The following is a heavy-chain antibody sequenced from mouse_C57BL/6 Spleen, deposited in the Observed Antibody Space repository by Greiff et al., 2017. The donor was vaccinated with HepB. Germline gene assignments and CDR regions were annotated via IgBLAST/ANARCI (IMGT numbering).Heavy chain of an antibody. CDR3: AHYGSRYYAMDY. J-gene: IGHJ4*01. CDR1: GYTFTDYN. D-gene: IGHD1-1*01. Sequence: EVQLQQSGPELVKPGASVKMSCKASGYTFTDYNMHWVKQSHGKSLEWIGYINPNNGGTSYNQKFKGKATLTVNKSSSTVYMELSSLTSEDSAVYYCAHYGSRYYAMDYWGQGTSVTVSS. CDR2: INPNNGGT. V-gene: IGHV1-22*01.